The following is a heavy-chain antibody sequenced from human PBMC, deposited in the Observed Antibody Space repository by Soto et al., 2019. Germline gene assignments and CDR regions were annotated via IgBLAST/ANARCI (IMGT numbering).Heavy chain of an antibody. CDR1: GGTFSSYA. CDR3: ARDSSGYYGMDV. CDR2: IXPIFAXA. V-gene: IGHV1-69*01. Sequence: GXSVKVSCKASGGTFSSYAISWVRQAPGQGLEWMGGIXPIFAXANYAQKFQGXXTITAAEXXSTAYMELSSLRSEDTAVYYCARDSSGYYGMDVWGQGTTVTVSS. J-gene: IGHJ6*02. D-gene: IGHD3-3*01.